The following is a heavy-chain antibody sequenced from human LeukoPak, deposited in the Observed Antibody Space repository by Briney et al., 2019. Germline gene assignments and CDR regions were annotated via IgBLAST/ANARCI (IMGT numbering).Heavy chain of an antibody. V-gene: IGHV4-39*07. J-gene: IGHJ4*02. CDR1: GGSISSSSYY. D-gene: IGHD6-19*01. CDR2: IYYSGST. CDR3: ARGGRKWLVGQANFDY. Sequence: SETLSLTCTVSGGSISSSSYYWGWIRQPPGKGLEWIGSIYYSGSTYYNPSLKSRVTISVDTSKNQFSLKLSSVTAADTAVYYCARGGRKWLVGQANFDYWGQGTLVTVSS.